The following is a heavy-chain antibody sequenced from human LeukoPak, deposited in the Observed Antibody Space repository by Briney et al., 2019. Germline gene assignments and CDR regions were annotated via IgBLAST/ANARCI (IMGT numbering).Heavy chain of an antibody. J-gene: IGHJ4*02. CDR1: GFTFSSYS. CDR2: ITTSSTYI. CDR3: ARDPPFIIGTTFFDY. D-gene: IGHD1-20*01. Sequence: GGSLRLSCAASGFTFSSYSMNCVRQAPGKGLEWFSSITTSSTYIYYADSVKGRFTSSRDNAKNSLYLQMNSLRAEDTAVYYCARDPPFIIGTTFFDYWGQGTLVTVSS. V-gene: IGHV3-21*01.